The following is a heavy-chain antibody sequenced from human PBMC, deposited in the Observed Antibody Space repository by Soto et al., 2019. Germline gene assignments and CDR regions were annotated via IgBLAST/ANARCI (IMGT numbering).Heavy chain of an antibody. CDR1: GYTFTSYD. D-gene: IGHD3-9*01. Sequence: ASVKVSCKASGYTFTSYDTNWVRQATGQGLEWMGWMNPNSGNTGYAQKFQGRVTMTRNTSISTAYMELSSLRSEDTAVYYCARIGDILTGYYKDFYYYMAVWGKGT. J-gene: IGHJ6*03. V-gene: IGHV1-8*01. CDR2: MNPNSGNT. CDR3: ARIGDILTGYYKDFYYYMAV.